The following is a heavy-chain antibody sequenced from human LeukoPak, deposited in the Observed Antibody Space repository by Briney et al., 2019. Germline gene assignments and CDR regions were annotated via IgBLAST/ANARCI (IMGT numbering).Heavy chain of an antibody. CDR3: ARGPIVVVPAALYNWFDP. CDR2: INPNSGGT. Sequence: GASVKVSCKASGYTFTGYYMHWVRQAPGQGLEWMGWINPNSGGTNYAQKFQGRVTMTRDTSISTAYMELSRLRSDDTAVYYCARGPIVVVPAALYNWFDPWGQGTLVTVSS. CDR1: GYTFTGYY. D-gene: IGHD2-2*01. V-gene: IGHV1-2*02. J-gene: IGHJ5*02.